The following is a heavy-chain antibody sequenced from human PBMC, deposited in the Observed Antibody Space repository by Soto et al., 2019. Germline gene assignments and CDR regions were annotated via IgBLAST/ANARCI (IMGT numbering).Heavy chain of an antibody. J-gene: IGHJ6*02. D-gene: IGHD2-15*01. CDR2: LIPIFCTV. V-gene: IGHV1-69*14. CDR1: GGTFSTYA. Sequence: QVQLVQSGAEVKKPGSSVKVSCKSSGGTFSTYAISWVRQAPGQGLEWMGGLIPIFCTVNYAQKFQGSVTITADKSTTTAYMELDSLRSGETAVYYCAIDEKVVATGSSTWHYYYGMYVCGQGPTVTVSS. CDR3: AIDEKVVATGSSTWHYYYGMYV.